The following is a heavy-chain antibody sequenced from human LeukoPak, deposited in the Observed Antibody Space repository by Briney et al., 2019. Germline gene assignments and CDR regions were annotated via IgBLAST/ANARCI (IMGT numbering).Heavy chain of an antibody. CDR2: ISSSGSTI. D-gene: IGHD6-6*01. Sequence: GGSLRLSCAASGFTFSDYYMSWIRQAPGKGLEWVSYISSSGSTIYYADSVKGRFTISRDNAKNSLYLQMNSLRAEDTAVYYCARDSSWWSEYSSSHWFDPWGQGTLVTVSS. V-gene: IGHV3-11*01. CDR1: GFTFSDYY. CDR3: ARDSSWWSEYSSSHWFDP. J-gene: IGHJ5*02.